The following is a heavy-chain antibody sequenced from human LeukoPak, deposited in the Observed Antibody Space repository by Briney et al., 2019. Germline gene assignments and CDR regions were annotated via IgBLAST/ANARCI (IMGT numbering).Heavy chain of an antibody. CDR2: TSYDGSNK. Sequence: GGSLRLSCAASGFTFSSYAMHWVRQAPGKGLEWVAVTSYDGSNKYYADSVKGRFTISRDNSKNTLYLQMNSLRAEDTAVYYCARGIAARLIDYWGQGTLVTVSS. CDR1: GFTFSSYA. D-gene: IGHD6-6*01. CDR3: ARGIAARLIDY. V-gene: IGHV3-30*04. J-gene: IGHJ4*02.